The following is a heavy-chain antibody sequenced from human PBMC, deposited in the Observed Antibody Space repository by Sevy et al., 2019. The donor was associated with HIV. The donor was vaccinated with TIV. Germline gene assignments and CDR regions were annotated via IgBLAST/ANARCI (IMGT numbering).Heavy chain of an antibody. CDR2: INGAGSSP. CDR1: GFTFSSYW. CDR3: ARGEPNYGRFDF. Sequence: GGSLRLSCAASGFTFSSYWMHWVRQAPGKGLVWVSRINGAGSSPIYGDSVKGRFTISRDKVKNTLYLQMDGLTADYTVVYYCARGEPNYGRFDFWGQGTLVTVSS. V-gene: IGHV3-74*01. J-gene: IGHJ4*02. D-gene: IGHD3-16*01.